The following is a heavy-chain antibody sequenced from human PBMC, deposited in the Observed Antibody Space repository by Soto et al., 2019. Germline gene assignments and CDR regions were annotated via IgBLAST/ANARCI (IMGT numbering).Heavy chain of an antibody. Sequence: SETLSLTCTVSGGSISSSSYYWGWIRQPPGKGLEWIGSIYYSGSTYYNPSLKSRVTISVDTSKNQFSLKLSSVTAADTAVYYCASSATGYSSSWYYYYGMDVWGQGTTVTVSS. CDR3: ASSATGYSSSWYYYYGMDV. D-gene: IGHD6-13*01. CDR2: IYYSGST. CDR1: GGSISSSSYY. V-gene: IGHV4-39*01. J-gene: IGHJ6*02.